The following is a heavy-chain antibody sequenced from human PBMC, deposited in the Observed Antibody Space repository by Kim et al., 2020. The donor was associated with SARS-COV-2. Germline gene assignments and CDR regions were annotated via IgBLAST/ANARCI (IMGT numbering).Heavy chain of an antibody. Sequence: SVKVSCKASGGTFSSYAISWVRQAPGQGLEWMGGIIPIFGTANYAQKFQGRVTITADESTSTAYMELSSLRSEDTAVYYCARTNSGYDVDHGYYYGMDVWGQGTTVTVSS. CDR1: GGTFSSYA. J-gene: IGHJ6*02. V-gene: IGHV1-69*13. D-gene: IGHD5-12*01. CDR3: ARTNSGYDVDHGYYYGMDV. CDR2: IIPIFGTA.